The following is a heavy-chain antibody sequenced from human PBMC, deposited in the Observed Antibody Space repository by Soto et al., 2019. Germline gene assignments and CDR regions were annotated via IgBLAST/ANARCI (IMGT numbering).Heavy chain of an antibody. V-gene: IGHV3-7*03. CDR1: GFTFSSYW. Sequence: EVQLVESGGGLVQPGGSLRLSCAASGFTFSSYWMSWVRQAPGKGLEWVANIKQDGSEKYYVDSVKGRFTISRDNAKNSLYLQMNSLRAEDTAVYYCAREGLGRRPPSPFDYWGQGTLVTVSS. CDR2: IKQDGSEK. CDR3: AREGLGRRPPSPFDY. D-gene: IGHD1-1*01. J-gene: IGHJ4*02.